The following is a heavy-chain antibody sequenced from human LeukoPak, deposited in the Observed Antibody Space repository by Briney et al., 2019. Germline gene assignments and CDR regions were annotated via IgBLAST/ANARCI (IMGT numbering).Heavy chain of an antibody. V-gene: IGHV3-23*01. CDR2: ISGSGGST. CDR3: AKDVRDGYNYAEYFQH. CDR1: GFTFDNYA. J-gene: IGHJ1*01. Sequence: GGSLRLSCAASGFTFDNYAMSWVRQAPGKGLEWVSGISGSGGSTYYVDSAKGRFTISRDNSKNTLYLQMNSLRVEDTAVYYCAKDVRDGYNYAEYFQHWGQGTLVTVSS. D-gene: IGHD5-24*01.